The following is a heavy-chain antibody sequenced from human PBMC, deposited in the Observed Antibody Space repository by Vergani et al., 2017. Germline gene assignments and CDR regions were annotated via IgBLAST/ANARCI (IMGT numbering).Heavy chain of an antibody. J-gene: IGHJ4*02. V-gene: IGHV2-70*12. Sequence: QITLKESGPTLVKPTQTLTLTCTFSGFSLSTNRVGVGCIRQPPGKALEWLALIDWNDNKYFNTSLKTRLTISKDASKNQVVLTMTNMDPVDTATYYCARIRRRGRSGYDIFDFWGQGILVTVAS. D-gene: IGHD5-12*01. CDR1: GFSLSTNRVG. CDR2: IDWNDNK. CDR3: ARIRRRGRSGYDIFDF.